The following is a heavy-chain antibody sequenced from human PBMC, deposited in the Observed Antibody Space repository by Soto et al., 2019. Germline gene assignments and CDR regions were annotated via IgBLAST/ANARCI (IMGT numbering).Heavy chain of an antibody. D-gene: IGHD2-15*01. J-gene: IGHJ6*02. CDR2: IYYSGST. V-gene: IGHV4-39*01. Sequence: SETLSLTCTVSGGSISSSSYYWGWIRQPPGKGLEWIGSIYYSGSTYYNPSLKSRVTISVDTSKNQFSLKLSSVTAADTAVYYCARLGTGDMYYGMDVWGQGTTVTVSS. CDR1: GGSISSSSYY. CDR3: ARLGTGDMYYGMDV.